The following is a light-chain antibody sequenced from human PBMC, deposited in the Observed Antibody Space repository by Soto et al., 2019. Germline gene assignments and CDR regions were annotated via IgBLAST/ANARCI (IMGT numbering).Light chain of an antibody. J-gene: IGKJ1*01. CDR3: QQYHTSPPPLT. CDR2: SSS. CDR1: QSVSSTY. Sequence: ELVLTQSPGTLSLSPGDRATLSCRASQSVSSTYLAWYQQRPGQAPRLLIYSSSSRASGIPDRFSGSGSGTDFHLSITPLQPEDFAMYSSQQYHTSPPPLTLGQGPKVDIK. V-gene: IGKV3-20*01.